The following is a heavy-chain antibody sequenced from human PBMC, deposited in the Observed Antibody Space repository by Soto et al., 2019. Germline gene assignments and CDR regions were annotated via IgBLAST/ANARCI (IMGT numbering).Heavy chain of an antibody. CDR1: GGSISSSSYY. Sequence: QLRLQESGPGLVKPSETLSLTCTVSGGSISSSSYYWGWIRQPPGKGLEWIGSFSYRGSTYYNPSPKRRITISVDTSKNHFYLKLSSVTAADSAVYYCARRGTQRRVQGWGFDYWGQGILFTVSS. CDR3: ARRGTQRRVQGWGFDY. J-gene: IGHJ4*02. V-gene: IGHV4-39*02. CDR2: FSYRGST. D-gene: IGHD3-16*01.